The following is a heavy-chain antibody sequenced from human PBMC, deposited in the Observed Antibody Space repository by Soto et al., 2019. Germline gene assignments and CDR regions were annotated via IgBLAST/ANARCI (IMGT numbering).Heavy chain of an antibody. CDR1: GFTFSSYS. D-gene: IGHD2-2*01. J-gene: IGHJ6*02. V-gene: IGHV3-48*02. Sequence: GGSLRLSCAASGFTFSSYSMNWVRQAPGKGLEWVSYISSSSSTIYYADSVKGRFTISRDNAKNSLYRQMNSLRDEDTAVYYCARADCSSTSCYAFYYYYGMDVWGQGTTVTVSS. CDR2: ISSSSSTI. CDR3: ARADCSSTSCYAFYYYYGMDV.